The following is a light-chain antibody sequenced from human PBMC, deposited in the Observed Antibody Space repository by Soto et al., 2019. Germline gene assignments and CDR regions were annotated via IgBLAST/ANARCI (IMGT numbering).Light chain of an antibody. CDR2: DVS. V-gene: IGLV2-11*01. CDR1: STDVGGYNY. J-gene: IGLJ1*01. CDR3: CSYAGRDTLYV. Sequence: QSALTQPRSVSGSPGQSVTISCTGTSTDVGGYNYVSWYQQHPGKVPKLMLYDVSKRPSGVPDRFSGSKSGNTASLTISGLQAEDEDGYYCCSYAGRDTLYVFGSGTKLTVL.